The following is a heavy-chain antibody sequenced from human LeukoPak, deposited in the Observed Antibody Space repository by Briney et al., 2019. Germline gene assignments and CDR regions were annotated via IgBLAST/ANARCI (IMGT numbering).Heavy chain of an antibody. CDR3: AKSRYSSSWGLFDS. CDR2: IYSGGST. J-gene: IGHJ4*02. V-gene: IGHV3-66*01. CDR1: GFTVSSNY. Sequence: PGGSLRLSCAASGFTVSSNYMSWVRQAPGKGLEWVSVIYSGGSTYYADSVKGRFTISRDNSKNTLYLQMNSLRAEDTAVYYCAKSRYSSSWGLFDSWGQGTLVTVSS. D-gene: IGHD6-13*01.